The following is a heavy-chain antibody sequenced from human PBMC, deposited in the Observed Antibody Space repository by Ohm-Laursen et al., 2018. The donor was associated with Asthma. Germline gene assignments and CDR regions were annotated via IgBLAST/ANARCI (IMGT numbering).Heavy chain of an antibody. CDR2: ISSSGSTI. Sequence: SLRLSCSAPGFTFSDYYMSWIRQAPGKGLEWVSYISSSGSTIYYADSVKGRFTISRDNAKNSLYLQMNSLRAEDTAVYYCARGTYYYGSGSYLNDYWGQGTLVTVSS. CDR3: ARGTYYYGSGSYLNDY. CDR1: GFTFSDYY. V-gene: IGHV3-11*01. J-gene: IGHJ4*02. D-gene: IGHD3-10*01.